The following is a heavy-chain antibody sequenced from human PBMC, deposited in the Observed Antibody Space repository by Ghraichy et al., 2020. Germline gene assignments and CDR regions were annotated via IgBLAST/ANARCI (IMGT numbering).Heavy chain of an antibody. D-gene: IGHD4-17*01. CDR2: IYYSGST. V-gene: IGHV4-61*01. CDR3: ASSNYGDYAILEDYFDY. Sequence: SETLSLTCTVSGGSVSSGSYYWSWIRQPPGKGLEWIGYIYYSGSTNYNPSLKSRVTISVDTSKNQFSLKLSSVTAADTAVYYCASSNYGDYAILEDYFDYWGQGTLVTVSS. CDR1: GGSVSSGSYY. J-gene: IGHJ4*02.